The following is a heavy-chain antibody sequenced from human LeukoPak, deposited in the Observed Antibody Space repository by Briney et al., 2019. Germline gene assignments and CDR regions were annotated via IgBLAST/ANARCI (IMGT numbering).Heavy chain of an antibody. CDR3: AKRSYVSGHDAFDI. CDR2: ISGSGGGT. J-gene: IGHJ3*02. V-gene: IGHV3-23*01. Sequence: PGGSLRLSCAASGFTFSSYAMSWVRQAPGKGLEWVSGISGSGGGTDYADSVKGRFTISRDNSKNTLYLQMNSLRAEDTAVYYCAKRSYVSGHDAFDIWGQGTMVTVSS. D-gene: IGHD3-10*01. CDR1: GFTFSSYA.